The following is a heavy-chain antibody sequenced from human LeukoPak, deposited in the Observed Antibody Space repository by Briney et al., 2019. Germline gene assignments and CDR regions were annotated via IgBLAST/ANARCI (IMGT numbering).Heavy chain of an antibody. CDR3: ATLPGSHDFDY. D-gene: IGHD1-26*01. CDR1: GFTFSSHW. Sequence: GGSLRLSCAASGFTFSSHWMHWVRQAPGKGLVWVSRINSDGSSTIYADSVKGRFTISRDNAKNTLYLQMNSLRDEDAAVYYCATLPGSHDFDYWGQGTLVTVAS. J-gene: IGHJ4*02. V-gene: IGHV3-74*01. CDR2: INSDGSST.